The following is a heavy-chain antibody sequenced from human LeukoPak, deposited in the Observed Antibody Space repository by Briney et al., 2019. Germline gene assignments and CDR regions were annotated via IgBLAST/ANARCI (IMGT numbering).Heavy chain of an antibody. D-gene: IGHD3-10*01. CDR1: GFTFSSYA. V-gene: IGHV3-23*01. CDR2: ISGSGGST. J-gene: IGHJ4*02. Sequence: GGSLRLSCAASGFTFSSYAMSWVRQAPGKGLEWVSAISGSGGSTYYADSVKGRFTISRDNSKSTLYLQMNSLRAEDTAVYYCAKEARITMVQGVISTTRPYWGQGTLVTVSS. CDR3: AKEARITMVQGVISTTRPY.